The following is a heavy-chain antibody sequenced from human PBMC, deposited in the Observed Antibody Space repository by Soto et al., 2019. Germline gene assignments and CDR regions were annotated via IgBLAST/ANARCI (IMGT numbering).Heavy chain of an antibody. J-gene: IGHJ6*01. CDR3: ASTERWLPIYYYYGKDV. D-gene: IGHD5-12*01. V-gene: IGHV1-69*01. CDR2: IIPIFGTA. CDR1: GGTFSSYA. Sequence: QVQLVQSCAEVKKPGSSVNVSCKAAGGTFSSYAISLVRQAPGQGLEWMGGIIPIFGTANYAQKFQGRVTITADESTSTDYMEMSSLRSEDTAVYYCASTERWLPIYYYYGKDVWGQVNTVTVSS.